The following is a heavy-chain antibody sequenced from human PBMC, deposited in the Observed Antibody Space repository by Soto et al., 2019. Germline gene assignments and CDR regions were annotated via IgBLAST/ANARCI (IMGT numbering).Heavy chain of an antibody. Sequence: GGSLRLSCAASGFTFSSYGMHWVRQAPGKGLEWVAVISYDGSNKYYADSVKGRFTISRDNSKNTLYLQMNSLRAEDTAVYYCAKDPGGYSYGPPDYWGQGTLVTVSS. D-gene: IGHD5-18*01. CDR1: GFTFSSYG. V-gene: IGHV3-30*18. CDR2: ISYDGSNK. CDR3: AKDPGGYSYGPPDY. J-gene: IGHJ4*02.